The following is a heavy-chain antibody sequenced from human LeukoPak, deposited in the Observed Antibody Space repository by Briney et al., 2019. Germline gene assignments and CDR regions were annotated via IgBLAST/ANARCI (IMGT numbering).Heavy chain of an antibody. CDR1: GGSISSGGYS. D-gene: IGHD4-17*01. J-gene: IGHJ4*02. V-gene: IGHV4-30-2*01. Sequence: SQTLSLTCAVSGGSISSGGYSWSWIRQPPGKGLEWIGYIYHSGSTYYNPSLKSRVTISVDRSKNQFSLKLSSVTAADTAVYYCARGLDYGEPYFDYWGQGTLVTVSS. CDR3: ARGLDYGEPYFDY. CDR2: IYHSGST.